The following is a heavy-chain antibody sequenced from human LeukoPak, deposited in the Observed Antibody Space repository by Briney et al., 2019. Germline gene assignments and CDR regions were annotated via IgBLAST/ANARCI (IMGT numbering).Heavy chain of an antibody. J-gene: IGHJ4*02. CDR2: ISYDGSNK. Sequence: PGGSLRLSCAASGFTFSSYAMHWVRQAPGKGLEWVAVISYDGSNKYYADSVKGRFTISRDNSKNTLYLQMNRLRAEDTAVYYCARVWGLYYDYVWGSWPHDYWGQGTLVTVSS. CDR1: GFTFSSYA. V-gene: IGHV3-30-3*01. D-gene: IGHD3-16*01. CDR3: ARVWGLYYDYVWGSWPHDY.